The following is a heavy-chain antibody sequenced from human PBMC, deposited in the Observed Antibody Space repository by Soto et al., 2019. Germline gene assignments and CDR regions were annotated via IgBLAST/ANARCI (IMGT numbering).Heavy chain of an antibody. Sequence: QVQLVESGGGLVKTSESLTIACAASGFTFSDYYMSWVRQAPGKGLEGVSYISSSGNTIYYADSVKGRFTISRDNAKNSVYLQMNSLRAEDTALYFCAKMSSENYYDPVFSWGQGTLVTVSS. V-gene: IGHV3-11*01. CDR2: ISSSGNTI. CDR3: AKMSSENYYDPVFS. D-gene: IGHD3-22*01. J-gene: IGHJ4*02. CDR1: GFTFSDYY.